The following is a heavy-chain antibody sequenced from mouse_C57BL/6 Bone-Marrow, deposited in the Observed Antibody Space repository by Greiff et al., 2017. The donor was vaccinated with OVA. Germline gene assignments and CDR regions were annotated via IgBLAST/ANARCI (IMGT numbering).Heavy chain of an antibody. CDR1: GFTFNTYA. J-gene: IGHJ4*01. D-gene: IGHD4-1*01. V-gene: IGHV10-3*01. Sequence: EVKLVESGGGLVQPKGSLKLSCAASGFTFNTYAMHWVRQAPGKGSEWVARIRSKSSNYATYYADSVKDRFTISRDDSQSMLYLQMNNLKTEDTAMYYCVRDGRLGEDYAMDYWGQGTSVTVSS. CDR3: VRDGRLGEDYAMDY. CDR2: IRSKSSNYAT.